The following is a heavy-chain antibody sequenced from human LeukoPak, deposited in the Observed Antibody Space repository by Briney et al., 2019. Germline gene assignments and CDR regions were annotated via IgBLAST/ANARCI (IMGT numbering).Heavy chain of an antibody. D-gene: IGHD3-16*01. Sequence: GGSLRLSCAASGFTFSDYWMSWVRQVPGKGLEWVASINHNGNVNYYVDSVKGRFTISRDNAKNSLYLQMSNLRAEDTAVYFCARGGGLDVWGQGATVTVSS. CDR2: INHNGNVN. CDR3: ARGGGLDV. CDR1: GFTFSDYW. V-gene: IGHV3-7*03. J-gene: IGHJ6*02.